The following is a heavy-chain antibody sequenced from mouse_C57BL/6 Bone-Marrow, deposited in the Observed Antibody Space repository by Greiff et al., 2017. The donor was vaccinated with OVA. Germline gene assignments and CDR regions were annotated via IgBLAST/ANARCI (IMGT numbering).Heavy chain of an antibody. J-gene: IGHJ3*01. CDR2: INPNNGGT. CDR3: ARKERWLLSAWFAY. D-gene: IGHD2-3*01. Sequence: EVQLQQSGPELVKPGASVKISCKASGYTLTDYYMNWVKQSHGKSLEWIGDINPNNGGTSYTQKFTGKATLTVDKSSSTAYMELRSLTSEDSAVYYCARKERWLLSAWFAYWGQGTLVTVSA. CDR1: GYTLTDYY. V-gene: IGHV1-26*01.